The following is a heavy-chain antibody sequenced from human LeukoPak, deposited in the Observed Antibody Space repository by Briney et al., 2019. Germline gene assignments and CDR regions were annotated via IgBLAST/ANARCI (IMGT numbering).Heavy chain of an antibody. J-gene: IGHJ4*02. D-gene: IGHD1-1*01. CDR2: IYGGEST. Sequence: GGSLRLSCAASGFTVSSKFMAWVRQTPGKGLEWFSIIYGGESTYYADSVKGRFTISRDNSKNTLNLQMNTLKAEDAAIYYCARVMADDNGIDYWGQGTLVTVSS. CDR1: GFTVSSKF. V-gene: IGHV3-66*01. CDR3: ARVMADDNGIDY.